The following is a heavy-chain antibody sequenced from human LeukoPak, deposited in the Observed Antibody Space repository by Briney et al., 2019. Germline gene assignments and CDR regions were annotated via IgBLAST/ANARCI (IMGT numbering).Heavy chain of an antibody. Sequence: ASLKVSSMASGDTFTTYDINWVRQAPGQRGEWMGWMNPNSGNTGYAEKFQGRVTMTRDKSISTAYMELSRLRSDDTAVYYCARVRDGYNPPVDYWGQGTLVTVSS. CDR2: MNPNSGNT. CDR3: ARVRDGYNPPVDY. D-gene: IGHD5-24*01. CDR1: GDTFTTYD. J-gene: IGHJ4*02. V-gene: IGHV1-8*02.